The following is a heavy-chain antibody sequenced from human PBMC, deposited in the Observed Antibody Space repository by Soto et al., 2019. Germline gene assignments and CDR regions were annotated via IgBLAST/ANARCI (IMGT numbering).Heavy chain of an antibody. Sequence: QVQLVESGGGVVRPGTSLRLSCAATGFSFSAHGMHWVRQAPGKGLEWLAVINDGSEEGYADSVRGRFTVARDNARNILYLQMDNLRAEESALYYCARDDLCVDNGLDHWGQGTLVTVSS. CDR2: INDGSEE. CDR1: GFSFSAHG. J-gene: IGHJ4*02. D-gene: IGHD1-1*01. CDR3: ARDDLCVDNGLDH. V-gene: IGHV3-33*01.